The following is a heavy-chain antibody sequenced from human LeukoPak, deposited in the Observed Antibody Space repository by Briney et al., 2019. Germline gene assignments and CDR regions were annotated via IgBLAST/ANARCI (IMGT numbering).Heavy chain of an antibody. CDR1: GFTFSSYA. V-gene: IGHV3-23*01. CDR3: AKRLELQQLVLWGFDY. CDR2: ISGSGGST. J-gene: IGHJ4*02. Sequence: PGGSLRLSCAASGFTFSSYAMSWVRQAPGKGLEWVSAISGSGGSTYYADSVKGWFTISRDNSKNTLYLQMNSLRAEDTAVYYCAKRLELQQLVLWGFDYWGQGTLVTVSS. D-gene: IGHD6-6*01.